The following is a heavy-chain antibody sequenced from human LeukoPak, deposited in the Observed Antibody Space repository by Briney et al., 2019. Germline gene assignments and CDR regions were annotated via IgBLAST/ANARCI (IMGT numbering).Heavy chain of an antibody. D-gene: IGHD2-2*01. CDR2: IYYSGST. Sequence: PGGSLRLSCAASGFTFSIYSMNWVRQAPGKGLEWIGSIYYSGSTYYNPSLKSRVTISVDTSKNQFSLKLSSVTAADTAVYYCARISLSGYCSSTSCLPYYYYYMDVWGKGTTVTVSS. CDR3: ARISLSGYCSSTSCLPYYYYYMDV. J-gene: IGHJ6*03. CDR1: GFTFSIYSMN. V-gene: IGHV4-59*05.